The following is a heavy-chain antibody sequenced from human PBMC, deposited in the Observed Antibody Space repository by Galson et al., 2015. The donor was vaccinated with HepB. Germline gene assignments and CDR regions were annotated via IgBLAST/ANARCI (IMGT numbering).Heavy chain of an antibody. CDR2: IKEDGSEK. CDR3: AKGHLYFDF. D-gene: IGHD3-3*02. CDR1: GFIFSNYC. Sequence: SLRLSCAASGFIFSNYCMNWVRQAPGKGLEWVANIKEDGSEKDYVDSVRGRFTISRDNAKNTLYLQMNSLTAEDTAVYYCAKGHLYFDFWGRGTLVSVSS. J-gene: IGHJ2*01. V-gene: IGHV3-7*01.